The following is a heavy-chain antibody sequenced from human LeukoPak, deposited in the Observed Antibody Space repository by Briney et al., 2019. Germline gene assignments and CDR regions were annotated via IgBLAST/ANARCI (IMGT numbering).Heavy chain of an antibody. Sequence: GGSLRLSCVASGFSFSSYNMNWVRQAPGKGLEWVSFISRSASNIYYADSVKGRFTISRDNAKNSFYLQMNSLRAEDTAVFYCARDPEGFGATYFDYWGQGTLVTVSS. J-gene: IGHJ4*02. D-gene: IGHD3-16*01. CDR2: ISRSASNI. CDR1: GFSFSSYN. CDR3: ARDPEGFGATYFDY. V-gene: IGHV3-21*01.